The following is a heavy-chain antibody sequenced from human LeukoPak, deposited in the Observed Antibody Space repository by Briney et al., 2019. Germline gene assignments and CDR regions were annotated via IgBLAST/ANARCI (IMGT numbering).Heavy chain of an antibody. CDR1: GGSISSYY. V-gene: IGHV4-59*01. CDR3: ARVPHYYDSSGYFDY. J-gene: IGHJ4*02. D-gene: IGHD3-22*01. CDR2: IYYSGST. Sequence: PSETLSLTCTVSGGSISSYYWSWIRQPPGKGLEWIGYIYYSGSTNYNPSLKSRVTISVDTSKNQFSLKLSSVTAADTAVYYCARVPHYYDSSGYFDYWGQGTLVTVSS.